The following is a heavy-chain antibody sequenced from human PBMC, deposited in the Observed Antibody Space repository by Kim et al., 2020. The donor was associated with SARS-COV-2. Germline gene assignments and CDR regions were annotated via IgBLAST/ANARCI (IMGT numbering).Heavy chain of an antibody. Sequence: GGSLRLSCAASGFTVSSNYMSWVRQAPGKGLEWVSVIYSGGSTYYAESVKGRFTISRDNSKNTLYLQMNSLRAEDTAVYYCARDGYYGSGIPGDYWGQGTLVTVSS. V-gene: IGHV3-53*01. J-gene: IGHJ4*02. CDR1: GFTVSSNY. D-gene: IGHD3-10*01. CDR2: IYSGGST. CDR3: ARDGYYGSGIPGDY.